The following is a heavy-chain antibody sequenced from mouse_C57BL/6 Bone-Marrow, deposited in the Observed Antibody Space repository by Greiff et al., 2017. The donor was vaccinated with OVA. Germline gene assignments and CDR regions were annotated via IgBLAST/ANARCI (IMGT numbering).Heavy chain of an antibody. Sequence: LKESGEGLVKPGGSLKLSCAASGFTFSSYAMSWVRQTPEKRLEWVAYISSGGDYIYYADTVKGRFTISRDKARNTLYLQMSSLKSEDTAMYYCTRDGYYAMDYWGQGTSVTVSS. D-gene: IGHD2-3*01. J-gene: IGHJ4*01. V-gene: IGHV5-9-1*02. CDR3: TRDGYYAMDY. CDR2: ISSGGDYI. CDR1: GFTFSSYA.